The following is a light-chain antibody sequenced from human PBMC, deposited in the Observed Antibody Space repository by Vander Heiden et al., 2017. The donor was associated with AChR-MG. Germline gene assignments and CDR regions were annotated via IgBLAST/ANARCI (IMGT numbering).Light chain of an antibody. CDR2: KAS. Sequence: IQMTQSPSTLSASVGDRVTITCRASQSISSWLAWYQQKPGKAPKLLIYKASSLESGVPSRFSGSGSGTEFTLTISSLQPDDFATYYCQQYHSYLYTFGQGTKLEIK. CDR3: QQYHSYLYT. V-gene: IGKV1-5*03. CDR1: QSISSW. J-gene: IGKJ2*01.